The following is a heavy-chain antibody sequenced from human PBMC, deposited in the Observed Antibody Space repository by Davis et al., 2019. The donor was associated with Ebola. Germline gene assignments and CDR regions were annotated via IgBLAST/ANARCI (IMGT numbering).Heavy chain of an antibody. CDR2: INHSGRT. Sequence: PSETLSLTCAVYGGSLSGYYWTWTRQSPGKGLEWIGEINHSGRTNYNPSLKSRVTISVDTSKNQFSLNLSSVTAADTAVYYCARLLKSSGYYYLDYWGQGTLVTVSS. V-gene: IGHV4-34*01. D-gene: IGHD3-22*01. CDR1: GGSLSGYY. J-gene: IGHJ4*02. CDR3: ARLLKSSGYYYLDY.